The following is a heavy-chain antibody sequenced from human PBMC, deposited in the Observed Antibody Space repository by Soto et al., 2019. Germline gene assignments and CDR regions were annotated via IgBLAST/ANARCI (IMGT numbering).Heavy chain of an antibody. D-gene: IGHD5-18*01. CDR3: ARGIQNRYGMAV. CDR1: GFTYNNYW. J-gene: IGHJ6*02. CDR2: INSDGSNT. V-gene: IGHV3-74*01. Sequence: EVQLVESGGGLVQPGGSLRLSCAAAGFTYNNYWMHWVRQAPGKGLVWVSRINSDGSNTFYADSVKGRFSISRDNAKNTVYLQMNSLRGEDTAVYYCARGIQNRYGMAVWGQGTTVTVAS.